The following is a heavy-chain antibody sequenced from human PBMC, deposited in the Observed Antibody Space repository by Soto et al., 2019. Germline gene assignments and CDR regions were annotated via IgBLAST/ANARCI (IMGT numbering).Heavy chain of an antibody. CDR1: GYTFTGYY. CDR3: ARGHSVEMATKSYYYYGMDV. V-gene: IGHV1-2*04. D-gene: IGHD5-12*01. CDR2: INPNSGGT. J-gene: IGHJ6*02. Sequence: ASVKVSCKASGYTFTGYYMHWVRQAPGQGLEWMGWINPNSGGTNYAQKFQGWVTMTRDTSISTAYMELSRLRSDDTAVYYCARGHSVEMATKSYYYYGMDVWGQGTTVTVSS.